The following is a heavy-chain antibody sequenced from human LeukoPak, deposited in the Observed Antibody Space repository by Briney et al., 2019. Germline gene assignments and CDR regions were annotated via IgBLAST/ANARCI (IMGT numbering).Heavy chain of an antibody. CDR3: ARDFDDGSGSYLGGY. CDR1: GFTFSSYA. CDR2: ISYDGSNK. D-gene: IGHD3-10*01. V-gene: IGHV3-30-3*01. J-gene: IGHJ4*02. Sequence: GGSLRLSCAASGFTFSSYAMSWVRQAPGKGLEWVAVISYDGSNKYYADSVKGRFTISRDNSKNTLYLQMNSLRAEDTAVYYCARDFDDGSGSYLGGYWGQGTLVTVSS.